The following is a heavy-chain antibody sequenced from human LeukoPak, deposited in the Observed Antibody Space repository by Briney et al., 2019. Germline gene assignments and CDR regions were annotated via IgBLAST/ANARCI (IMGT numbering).Heavy chain of an antibody. D-gene: IGHD2-8*01. J-gene: IGHJ3*02. Sequence: GGSLRLSCAASGFTFSSYSMNWVRQAPGKGLEWVSSISSSNSYIYYADSVKGRFTISRDNAKNSLYLQMNSLRAEDTAVYYCARASIVLMVYATAFDIWGQGTMVTVSS. CDR3: ARASIVLMVYATAFDI. V-gene: IGHV3-21*01. CDR2: ISSSNSYI. CDR1: GFTFSSYS.